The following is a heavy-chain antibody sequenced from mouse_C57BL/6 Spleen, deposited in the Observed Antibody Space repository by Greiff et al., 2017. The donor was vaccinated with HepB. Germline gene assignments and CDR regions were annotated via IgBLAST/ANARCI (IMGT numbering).Heavy chain of an antibody. CDR1: GYTFTSYW. CDR3: ARGPGCYAMDY. D-gene: IGHD3-3*01. V-gene: IGHV1-52*01. Sequence: QVQLQQPGAELVRPGSSVKLSCKASGYTFTSYWMHWVKQRPIQGLEWIGNIDPSDSETHYNQKFKDKATLTVDKSSSTAYMQLSSLTSEDSAVYYCARGPGCYAMDYWGQGTSVTVSS. CDR2: IDPSDSET. J-gene: IGHJ4*01.